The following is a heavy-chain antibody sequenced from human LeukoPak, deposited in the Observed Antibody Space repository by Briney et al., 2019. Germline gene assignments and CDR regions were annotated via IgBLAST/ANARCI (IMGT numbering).Heavy chain of an antibody. CDR3: ARLGDFWSGYYRWDWFDP. Sequence: PSETLSLTCAVYGGSFSGYYWSWIRQPPGKGLEWIGYIYYSGSTNYNPSLKSRVTISVDTSKNQFSLKLSSVTAADTAVYYCARLGDFWSGYYRWDWFDPWGQGTLVTVSS. CDR2: IYYSGST. CDR1: GGSFSGYY. J-gene: IGHJ5*02. D-gene: IGHD3-3*01. V-gene: IGHV4-59*01.